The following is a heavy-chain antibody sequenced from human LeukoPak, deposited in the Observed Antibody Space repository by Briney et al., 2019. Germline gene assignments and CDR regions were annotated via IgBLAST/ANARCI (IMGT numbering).Heavy chain of an antibody. CDR1: GGSINSSSYY. D-gene: IGHD5-24*01. Sequence: PSETLSLTCTVSGGSINSSSYYWGWIRQPPGKGLEWIGSIFYSGNTYDNPSLKSRVTISVDTSKNQFSLKLNSVTAADTAVYYCARHRSKWLQSSFDYWGQRTLVTVSS. CDR3: ARHRSKWLQSSFDY. J-gene: IGHJ4*02. CDR2: IFYSGNT. V-gene: IGHV4-39*01.